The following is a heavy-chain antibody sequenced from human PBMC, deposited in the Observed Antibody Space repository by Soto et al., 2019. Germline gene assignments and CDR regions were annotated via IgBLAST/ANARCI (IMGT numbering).Heavy chain of an antibody. V-gene: IGHV4-4*07. CDR2: IYTSGST. CDR3: AREYSSSWRSLYYYYDMDV. CDR1: GGSISSYY. D-gene: IGHD6-6*01. Sequence: SETLSLTCTVSGGSISSYYWSWIRQPAGKGLEWIGRIYTSGSTNYNPSLKSRVTMSVDTSKNQFSLKLSSVTAADTAVYYCAREYSSSWRSLYYYYDMDVWGQGTTVTVSS. J-gene: IGHJ6*02.